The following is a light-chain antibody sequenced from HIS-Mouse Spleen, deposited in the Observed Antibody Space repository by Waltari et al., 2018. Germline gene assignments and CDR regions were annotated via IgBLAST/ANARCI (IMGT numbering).Light chain of an antibody. Sequence: DIVMTQSPDSLAVSLGERATINCKSSQSVLYSSNNKNYFAWYQQKPGQPPKLLIYWASTGESGVPDRFSGSGSGTDFTLTISSLQAEDVAVYYCQQYYSTPYTFGQGTKLEIK. CDR1: QSVLYSSNNKNY. V-gene: IGKV4-1*01. J-gene: IGKJ2*01. CDR3: QQYYSTPYT. CDR2: WAS.